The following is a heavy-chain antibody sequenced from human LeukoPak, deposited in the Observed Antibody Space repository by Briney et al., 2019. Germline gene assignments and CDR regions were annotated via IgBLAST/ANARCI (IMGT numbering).Heavy chain of an antibody. CDR3: ARLVGATTAIGTVVDY. J-gene: IGHJ4*02. D-gene: IGHD1-26*01. CDR2: ISSSSSYI. V-gene: IGHV3-21*01. Sequence: PGGSLRLSCTVSGFTVSSNSMSWVRQAPGKGLEWVSSISSSSSYIYYADSVKGRFTISRDNAKNSLCLQMNSLRAEDTAVYYCARLVGATTAIGTVVDYWGQGTLVTVSS. CDR1: GFTVSSNS.